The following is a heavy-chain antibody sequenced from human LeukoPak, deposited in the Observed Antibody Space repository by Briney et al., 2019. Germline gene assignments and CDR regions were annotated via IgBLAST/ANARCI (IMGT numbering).Heavy chain of an antibody. D-gene: IGHD3-22*01. CDR2: IKQDGSEK. V-gene: IGHV3-7*01. J-gene: IGHJ6*02. Sequence: GGSLRLSCAASGFTFSSYWMTWVRQAPGKGLEWVANIKQDGSEKYYVDSVKGRFTISRDNAENSLYLQMNSLRAEDTAVYYCARAHLKRYDSNDGMDVWGQGTTVTVSS. CDR3: ARAHLKRYDSNDGMDV. CDR1: GFTFSSYW.